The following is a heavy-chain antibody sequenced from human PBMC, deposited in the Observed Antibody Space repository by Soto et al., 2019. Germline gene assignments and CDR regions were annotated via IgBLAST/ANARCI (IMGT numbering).Heavy chain of an antibody. Sequence: SETLPLTCTVSGASINNYYWCWIRHPPGKALAWIGNIYYCGSTCYNPSLKSRVTISLDTSKNQFSLKLSSVTAADTAVYYCARSVFPWGQGTLVTVSS. J-gene: IGHJ5*02. V-gene: IGHV4-59*12. CDR2: IYYCGST. CDR1: GASINNYY. CDR3: ARSVFP.